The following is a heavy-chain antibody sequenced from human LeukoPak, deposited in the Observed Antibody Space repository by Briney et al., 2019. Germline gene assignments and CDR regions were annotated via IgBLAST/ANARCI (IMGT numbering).Heavy chain of an antibody. D-gene: IGHD6-13*01. Sequence: ASVKVSCKASGGTFSSYAISWVRQAPGQGLDWLGGIVPVLGTANYAQKFQGRVTITTDESTSTAYMELSSLRSEDTAVYYCARGLSQRLVPFDYWGQGTLVTVSS. J-gene: IGHJ4*02. CDR1: GGTFSSYA. CDR3: ARGLSQRLVPFDY. V-gene: IGHV1-69*05. CDR2: IVPVLGTA.